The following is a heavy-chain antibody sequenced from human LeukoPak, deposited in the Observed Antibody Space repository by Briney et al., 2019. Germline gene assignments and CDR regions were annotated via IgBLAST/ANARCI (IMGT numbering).Heavy chain of an antibody. Sequence: GSLRLSCAASGFTFDDYGMSWVRQAPGKGLEWVSGINWNGGSTGYADSVKGRFTISRDNSKNTLYLQMNSLRAEDTAVYYCARDVRTGYYYYYMDVWGKGTTVTVSS. J-gene: IGHJ6*03. V-gene: IGHV3-20*04. CDR1: GFTFDDYG. CDR3: ARDVRTGYYYYYMDV. D-gene: IGHD1-1*01. CDR2: INWNGGST.